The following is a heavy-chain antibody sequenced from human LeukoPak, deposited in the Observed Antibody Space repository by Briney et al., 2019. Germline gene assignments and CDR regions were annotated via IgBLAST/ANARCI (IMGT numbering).Heavy chain of an antibody. J-gene: IGHJ4*02. D-gene: IGHD3-22*01. V-gene: IGHV4-59*08. Sequence: SETLSLTCTVSGGSISSYYWSWIRQPPGKGLEWIGYIYYSGSTNYNPSLKSRVTISVDTSKNQFSLKLSSVTAADTAVYYCATSPFYDSSGYSDYWGQGTLVTVSS. CDR1: GGSISSYY. CDR2: IYYSGST. CDR3: ATSPFYDSSGYSDY.